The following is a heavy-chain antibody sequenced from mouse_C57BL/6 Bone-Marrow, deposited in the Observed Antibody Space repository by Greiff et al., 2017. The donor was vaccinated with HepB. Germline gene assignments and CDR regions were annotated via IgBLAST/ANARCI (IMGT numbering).Heavy chain of an antibody. Sequence: QVQLKQPGAELVKPGASVKLSCKASGYTFTSYWMHWVKQRPGQGLEWIGMIHPNSGSTNYNEKFKSKATLTVDKSSSTAYMQLSSLTSEDSAVYYCARANPWASWFAYWGQGTLVTVSA. D-gene: IGHD4-1*01. CDR3: ARANPWASWFAY. CDR1: GYTFTSYW. J-gene: IGHJ3*01. V-gene: IGHV1-64*01. CDR2: IHPNSGST.